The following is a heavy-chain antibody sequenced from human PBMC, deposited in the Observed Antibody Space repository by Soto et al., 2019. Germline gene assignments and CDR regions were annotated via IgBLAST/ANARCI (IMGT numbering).Heavy chain of an antibody. J-gene: IGHJ3*02. CDR3: ARAYDLYDAFDI. V-gene: IGHV4-34*01. CDR2: INHSGST. D-gene: IGHD3-16*01. Sequence: SETLSLTCAVYGGSFSGYYWSWIRQPPGKGLEWIGEINHSGSTNYNPPLKSRVTISVDTSKNQFSLKLSSVTAADTAVYYCARAYDLYDAFDIWGQGTMVTVSS. CDR1: GGSFSGYY.